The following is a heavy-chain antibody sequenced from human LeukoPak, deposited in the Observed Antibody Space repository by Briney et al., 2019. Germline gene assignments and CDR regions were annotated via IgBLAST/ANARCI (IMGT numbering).Heavy chain of an antibody. Sequence: SQTLSLTCAVSGGSISSGGYSWSWIRQPPGKGLEWIGYIYHSGSTYYNPSLKSRVTISVDRSKNQFSLKLSSVTAADTAVYYCARGPGYCSGGSCYSGLAGVDYWGQGTLVTVSS. J-gene: IGHJ4*02. D-gene: IGHD2-15*01. CDR3: ARGPGYCSGGSCYSGLAGVDY. CDR2: IYHSGST. V-gene: IGHV4-30-2*01. CDR1: GGSISSGGYS.